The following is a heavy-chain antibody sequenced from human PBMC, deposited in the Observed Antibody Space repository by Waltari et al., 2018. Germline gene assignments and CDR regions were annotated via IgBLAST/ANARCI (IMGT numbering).Heavy chain of an antibody. CDR1: GFTSSMHM. V-gene: IGHV3-7*01. CDR3: ARDLSSWGGGGYYFDS. CDR2: GKRDGSGR. J-gene: IGHJ4*02. Sequence: EEQLVESGGGLVQTGGSLRLSCVASGFTSSMHMMSWVRQTPGKGVEWVGKGKRDGSGRHYVDTAKGRFIIARDNAKNSVLLEMNSLTVEDTAVYYCARDLSSWGGGGYYFDSWGQGTLVTVSS. D-gene: IGHD3-10*01.